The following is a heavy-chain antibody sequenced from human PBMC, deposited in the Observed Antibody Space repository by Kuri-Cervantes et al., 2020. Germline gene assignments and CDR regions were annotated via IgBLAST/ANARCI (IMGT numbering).Heavy chain of an antibody. CDR1: GFTFSSYS. D-gene: IGHD3-10*01. CDR2: ISSSSSTI. CDR3: AKRAGGDWFDP. V-gene: IGHV3-48*01. Sequence: GESLKISCAASGFTFSSYSMNWVRQAPGKGLEWVSYISSSSSTIYYADSVKGRFTISRDNSKNTLYLQMNSLRAEDTAVYYCAKRAGGDWFDPWGQGTLVTVSS. J-gene: IGHJ5*02.